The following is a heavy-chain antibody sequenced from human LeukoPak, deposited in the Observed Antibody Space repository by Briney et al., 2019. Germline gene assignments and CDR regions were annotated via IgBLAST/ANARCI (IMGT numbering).Heavy chain of an antibody. D-gene: IGHD3-10*01. CDR3: ARERQDTIIHSGAFDI. CDR2: IASDGSHT. Sequence: GGSLRLSCAASGFTFSDYWMSWVRQAPGKGLEWVADIASDGSHTFYVESVKGRFTISRDNSKNTLYLQMNSLRAEDTAVYFCARERQDTIIHSGAFDIWGQGTMVTVSS. CDR1: GFTFSDYW. J-gene: IGHJ3*02. V-gene: IGHV3-30-3*01.